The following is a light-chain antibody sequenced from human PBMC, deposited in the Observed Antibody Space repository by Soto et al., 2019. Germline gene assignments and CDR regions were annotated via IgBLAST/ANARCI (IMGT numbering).Light chain of an antibody. CDR2: DAS. J-gene: IGKJ2*01. Sequence: EIVMTQSPATLSVSPGERATLSCRASRTVSSHLAWYQQKPGLAPRLLIYDASTRATGIPARFSGSGSGTDFTLTISSLQSEDFAVYSCQQYNSWPYTFGQGTKLEI. CDR3: QQYNSWPYT. V-gene: IGKV3-15*01. CDR1: RTVSSH.